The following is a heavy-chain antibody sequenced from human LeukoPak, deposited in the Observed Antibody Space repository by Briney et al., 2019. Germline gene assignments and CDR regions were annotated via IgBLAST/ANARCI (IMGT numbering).Heavy chain of an antibody. D-gene: IGHD2-2*01. CDR1: GFTVSSNY. V-gene: IGHV3-53*01. CDR2: IYRGGST. Sequence: GSLRLSCAASGFTVSSNYMSWVRQAPGKGLEWVSDIYRGGSTYYADSVKGRFTISRDNSKNTLYLQMNSLRAEDTAVYYCARDHDCSSTSCHPFDYWGQGTLVTVSS. J-gene: IGHJ4*02. CDR3: ARDHDCSSTSCHPFDY.